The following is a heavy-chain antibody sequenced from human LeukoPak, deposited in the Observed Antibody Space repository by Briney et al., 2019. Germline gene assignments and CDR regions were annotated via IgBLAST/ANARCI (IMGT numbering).Heavy chain of an antibody. Sequence: GGSLRLSCAASGFTFSSYGMHWVRQAPGKGLEWVAFIRYDGSNKYYADSVKGRFTISRDNSKNTLYLQVNSLRAEDTAVYYCAKDLLGEDGLYFDYWGQGTLVTVSS. V-gene: IGHV3-30*02. J-gene: IGHJ4*02. CDR1: GFTFSSYG. D-gene: IGHD3-16*01. CDR2: IRYDGSNK. CDR3: AKDLLGEDGLYFDY.